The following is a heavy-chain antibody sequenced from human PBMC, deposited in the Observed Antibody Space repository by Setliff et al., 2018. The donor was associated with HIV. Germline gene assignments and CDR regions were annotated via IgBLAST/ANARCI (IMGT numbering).Heavy chain of an antibody. V-gene: IGHV4-38-2*01. CDR2: IRSSGDT. CDR1: GYSVSSGYY. Sequence: PSETLSLTCAVSGYSVSSGYYWGWIRQPPGKGLEWIASIRSSGDTYYNPSLQSRVIISVDTSNNQISLKLTSVTAADTAVYYCTIPASSLAPNWGRGTQVTVSS. J-gene: IGHJ4*02. CDR3: TIPASSLAPN.